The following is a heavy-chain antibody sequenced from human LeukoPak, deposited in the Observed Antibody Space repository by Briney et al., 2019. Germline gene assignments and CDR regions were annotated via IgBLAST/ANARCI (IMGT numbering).Heavy chain of an antibody. V-gene: IGHV1-69*04. Sequence: APVKVSCKASGGTFSSYAISWVRQAPGQGLEWMGRIIPILGIANYAQKFQGRVTITADKSTSTAYMELSSLRSEDTAVYYCARDPRSSSSDYWGQGTLVTVSS. D-gene: IGHD6-6*01. CDR2: IIPILGIA. CDR1: GGTFSSYA. J-gene: IGHJ4*02. CDR3: ARDPRSSSSDY.